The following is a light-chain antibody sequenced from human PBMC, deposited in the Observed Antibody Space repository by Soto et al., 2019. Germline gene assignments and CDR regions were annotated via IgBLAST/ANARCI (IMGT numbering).Light chain of an antibody. J-gene: IGKJ4*01. CDR2: GAS. CDR1: QSVSSNY. Sequence: EIVLTQSPGTMSLSPGERATLSCRASQSVSSNYLAWYQQKPGQDPKHLIYGASSRATGIPDRFSGSGSGTDCILTISRLAPEDFAMYYCQQSGKSFPLTFGGGTKLEI. CDR3: QQSGKSFPLT. V-gene: IGKV3-20*01.